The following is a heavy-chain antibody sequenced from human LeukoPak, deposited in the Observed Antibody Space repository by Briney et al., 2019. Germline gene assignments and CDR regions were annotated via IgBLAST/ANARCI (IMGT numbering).Heavy chain of an antibody. J-gene: IGHJ4*02. V-gene: IGHV3-66*01. CDR2: IYSGGST. CDR1: GFTVSSNY. CDR3: EYSSGWRRIDY. D-gene: IGHD6-19*01. Sequence: PGGSLRLSCAASGFTVSSNYMSWVRQAPGKGLEWVSVIYSGGSTYYADSVEGRFTISRDNSKNTLYLQMNSLRAEDTAVYYCEYSSGWRRIDYWGQGTLVTVSS.